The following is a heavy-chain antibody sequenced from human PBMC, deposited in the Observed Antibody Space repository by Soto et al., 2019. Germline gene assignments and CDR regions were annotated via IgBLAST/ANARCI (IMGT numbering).Heavy chain of an antibody. CDR2: INHSGST. CDR3: ARLLLGWTWFDP. D-gene: IGHD6-19*01. J-gene: IGHJ5*02. CDR1: GGSISSYD. V-gene: IGHV4-34*01. Sequence: PSETLSLTCAVSGGSISSYDWSWIRQPPGKGLEWIGEINHSGSTNYNPSLKSRVTISVDTSKNQFSLKLSSVTAADTAVYYCARLLLGWTWFDPWGQGTLVTVSS.